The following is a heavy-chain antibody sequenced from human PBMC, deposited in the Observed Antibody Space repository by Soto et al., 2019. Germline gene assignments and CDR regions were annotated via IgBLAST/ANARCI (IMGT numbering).Heavy chain of an antibody. CDR3: ARDGPLPYTNGWDFVMLDQ. CDR1: GFSLSDYA. J-gene: IGHJ4*02. Sequence: QVQLVESGGGVVQPGGSLRLSCAASGFSLSDYAMHWVRQAPGKGLEWVASVSYDESNKYYTESVKGRFSISRDTSKNTLSLQMDTLRPDDTAAYYCARDGPLPYTNGWDFVMLDQWGQGTLVTVS. V-gene: IGHV3-30-3*01. CDR2: VSYDESNK. D-gene: IGHD6-19*01.